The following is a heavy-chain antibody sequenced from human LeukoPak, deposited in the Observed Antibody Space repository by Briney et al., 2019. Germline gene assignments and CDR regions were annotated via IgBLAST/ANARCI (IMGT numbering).Heavy chain of an antibody. Sequence: GESLKISCLGSGYSFPNYWIAWVRQMPGKGLEWMGIIYPGDSDTRYSPSFQGQVTISADKSISAAYLQWSSLKASDTAVYYCARTISSWGVFDDWGQGTLVTVSS. V-gene: IGHV5-51*01. CDR2: IYPGDSDT. CDR1: GYSFPNYW. CDR3: ARTISSWGVFDD. J-gene: IGHJ4*02. D-gene: IGHD6-13*01.